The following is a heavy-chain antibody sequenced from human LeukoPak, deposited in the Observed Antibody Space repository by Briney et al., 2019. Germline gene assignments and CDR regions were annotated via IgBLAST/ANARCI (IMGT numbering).Heavy chain of an antibody. J-gene: IGHJ5*02. CDR3: AAQPYCSSTSCPGSWFDP. Sequence: PGGSLRLSCAASGFTFSSYWMSWVRQAPGKGLEWVANIKQDGSEKYYVDSVKGRFTISRDNAKNSLYLQMNSLRAEDTAVYYCAAQPYCSSTSCPGSWFDPWGQGTLVTVSS. D-gene: IGHD2-2*01. CDR2: IKQDGSEK. V-gene: IGHV3-7*01. CDR1: GFTFSSYW.